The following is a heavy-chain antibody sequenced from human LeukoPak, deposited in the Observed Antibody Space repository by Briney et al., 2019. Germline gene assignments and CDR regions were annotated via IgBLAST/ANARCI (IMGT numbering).Heavy chain of an antibody. CDR1: GGSISRSQYY. D-gene: IGHD5-18*01. J-gene: IGHJ6*03. CDR2: IYYSGNT. V-gene: IGHV4-39*07. Sequence: SETLSLTCTVSGGSISRSQYYWGWIRQPPGKGLEGIGTIYYSGNTFYNPSLKSRVTISVDTSKNQFSLKLSSVTAADTAVYYCARMPGYSYYYMDVWGKGTTVTVSS. CDR3: ARMPGYSYYYMDV.